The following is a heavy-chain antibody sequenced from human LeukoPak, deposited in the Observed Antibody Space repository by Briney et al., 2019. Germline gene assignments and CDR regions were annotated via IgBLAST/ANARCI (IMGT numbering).Heavy chain of an antibody. CDR2: IYYSGST. Sequence: PSETLSLTCTVSGGSISSSSYYWGWIRQPPGKGLEWIGSIYYSGSTYYNPSLKSRVTISVDTSKNQFSLKLSSVTAADTAVYYCASLANTDRRYFDYWGQGTLVTVSS. CDR1: GGSISSSSYY. CDR3: ASLANTDRRYFDY. D-gene: IGHD4-17*01. J-gene: IGHJ4*02. V-gene: IGHV4-39*07.